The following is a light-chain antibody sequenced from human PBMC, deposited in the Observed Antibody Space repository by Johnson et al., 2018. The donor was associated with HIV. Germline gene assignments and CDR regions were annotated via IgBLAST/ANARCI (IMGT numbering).Light chain of an antibody. CDR2: DNN. CDR3: GTWDSSLSAGV. CDR1: SSNIGNNY. Sequence: HSVLTQPPSVSAAPGQKVTISCSGSSSNIGNNYVSWYQQLPGTAPKLLIYDNNKRPSGIPDRFSGSKSGTSATLGITGLQTEDEADYYCGTWDSSLSAGVFGTVTKVTVL. J-gene: IGLJ1*01. V-gene: IGLV1-51*01.